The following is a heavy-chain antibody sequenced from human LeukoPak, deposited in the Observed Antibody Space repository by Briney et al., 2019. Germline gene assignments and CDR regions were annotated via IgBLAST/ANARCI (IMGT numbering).Heavy chain of an antibody. Sequence: ASVKVSCKASGYTFTSYDINWVRRATGQGLEWMGWMNPNSGNTSYAQKFQGRVTMTGDTSTSTVYMELSSLRSEDTAVYYCARGKSYCGGGCYLRAPRPLNYFDYWGQGTLVTVSS. CDR2: MNPNSGNT. CDR3: ARGKSYCGGGCYLRAPRPLNYFDY. CDR1: GYTFTSYD. D-gene: IGHD2-21*02. V-gene: IGHV1-8*01. J-gene: IGHJ4*02.